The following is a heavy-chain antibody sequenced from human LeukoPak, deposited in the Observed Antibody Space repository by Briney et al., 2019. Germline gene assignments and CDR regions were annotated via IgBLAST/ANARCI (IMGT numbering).Heavy chain of an antibody. CDR1: GFTFYSYG. D-gene: IGHD1-26*01. V-gene: IGHV3-23*01. CDR2: INRSGDST. Sequence: GGSLRLSCAASGFTFYSYGMNWVRQAPGKGLEWVSGINRSGDSTSYADSVKGRFTISRDNSKNTLYLQMNSLRAEDTAVYYCVKDVGKWESLHFFDYWGQGTLVTVSS. J-gene: IGHJ4*02. CDR3: VKDVGKWESLHFFDY.